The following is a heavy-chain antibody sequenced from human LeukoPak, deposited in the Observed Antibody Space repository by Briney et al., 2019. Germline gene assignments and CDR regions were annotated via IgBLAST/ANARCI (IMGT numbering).Heavy chain of an antibody. Sequence: GGSLRLSCVASGFTFSSRDWMTWVRQAPGKGLEWVAVISYDGSNKYYADSVKGRFTISRDNSKNSLYLQMNSLRAEDTAVYYCARGRYYFDYWGQGTLVTVSS. CDR3: ARGRYYFDY. V-gene: IGHV3-30*03. J-gene: IGHJ4*02. CDR1: GFTFSSRDW. CDR2: ISYDGSNK.